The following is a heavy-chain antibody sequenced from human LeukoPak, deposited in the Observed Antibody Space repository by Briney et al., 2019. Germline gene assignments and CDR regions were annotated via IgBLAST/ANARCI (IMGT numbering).Heavy chain of an antibody. J-gene: IGHJ3*02. CDR2: INPNSGDT. CDR1: GYTFTGPY. Sequence: ASVKVSCKTSGYTFTGPYIHWVRQAPGQGLEWMGWINPNSGDTSYAQRFQGRVTLDRDTSISTAYMELSRLISDDTAVYYCARDFYTSGKGAFDIWGQGTMVTVSS. D-gene: IGHD3-10*01. CDR3: ARDFYTSGKGAFDI. V-gene: IGHV1-2*02.